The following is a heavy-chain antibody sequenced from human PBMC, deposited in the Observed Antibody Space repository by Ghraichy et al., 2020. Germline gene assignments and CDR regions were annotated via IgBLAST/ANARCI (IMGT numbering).Heavy chain of an antibody. Sequence: SETLSLTCTVSGGSISSYYWSWIRQPPGKGLEWIGYIYYSGSTNYNPSLKSRVTISVDTSKNQFSLKLSSVTAADTAVYYCARDRGVGAKPDYWGQGTLVTVSS. V-gene: IGHV4-59*01. CDR2: IYYSGST. CDR1: GGSISSYY. D-gene: IGHD1-26*01. CDR3: ARDRGVGAKPDY. J-gene: IGHJ4*02.